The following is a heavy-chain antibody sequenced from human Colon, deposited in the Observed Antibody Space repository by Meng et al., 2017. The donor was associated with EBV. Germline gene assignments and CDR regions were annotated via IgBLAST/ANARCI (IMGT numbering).Heavy chain of an antibody. CDR1: GGSISSGDYY. CDR2: IYYSGST. V-gene: IGHV4-30-4*01. Sequence: VQPQEQGPRLVPPSQTLSLTCPVSGGSISSGDYYWSWIRQPPGKGLEWIGYIYYSGSTYSNASLKSRVTISIDRSKNQFSLKLSSVTAADTAVYYCARDRKHYGERGWFDPWGQGTLVTVSS. D-gene: IGHD4-17*01. CDR3: ARDRKHYGERGWFDP. J-gene: IGHJ5*02.